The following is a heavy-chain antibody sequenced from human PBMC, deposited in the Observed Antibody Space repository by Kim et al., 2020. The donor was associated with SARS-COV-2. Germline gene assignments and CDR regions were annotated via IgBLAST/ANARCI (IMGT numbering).Heavy chain of an antibody. CDR2: T. Sequence: TSDDPSLKSRVTISVDTSKNHFSLMLSSVTAADPAVYYCARESDYAVGYWGQGTLVTVSS. J-gene: IGHJ4*02. CDR3: ARESDYAVGY. D-gene: IGHD4-17*01. V-gene: IGHV4-31*02.